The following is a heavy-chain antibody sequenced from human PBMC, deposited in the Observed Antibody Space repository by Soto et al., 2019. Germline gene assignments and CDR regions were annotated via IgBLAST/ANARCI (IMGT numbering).Heavy chain of an antibody. CDR3: AKSRPPID. D-gene: IGHD6-6*01. CDR1: GFTFSSYA. Sequence: EVQLLESGGGLVQPGGSLRLSCAASGFTFSSYAMSWVRQAPGKGLEWVSGITGSGGSTYYADSVKGRFTISRDNSKNTLSLQMDSLRAEDAAVYYCAKSRPPIDWGQGTLVTVSS. CDR2: ITGSGGST. V-gene: IGHV3-23*01. J-gene: IGHJ4*02.